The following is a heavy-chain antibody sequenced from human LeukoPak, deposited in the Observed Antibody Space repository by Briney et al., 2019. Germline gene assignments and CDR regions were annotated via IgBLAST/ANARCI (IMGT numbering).Heavy chain of an antibody. CDR2: ISGRGGST. J-gene: IGHJ4*02. V-gene: IGHV3-23*01. Sequence: GGSLRLSCTASGLTFTSYIMHWVRQAPGKGREWVSAISGRGGSTYYAGTVKGRFTISRDNSKNTLYLQMNSLRAEDTAVYYCAKGNYGDYVFFSSAFDYWGQGTLVTVSS. D-gene: IGHD4-17*01. CDR3: AKGNYGDYVFFSSAFDY. CDR1: GLTFTSYI.